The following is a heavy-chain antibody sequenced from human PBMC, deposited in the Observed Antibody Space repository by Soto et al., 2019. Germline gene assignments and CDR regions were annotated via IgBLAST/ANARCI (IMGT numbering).Heavy chain of an antibody. Sequence: GGSLRLSCAASGFTFSSYGMHWVRQAPGKGLEWVAVIWYDGSNKYYADSVKGRFTISRDNSKNTLYLQMNSLRAEDTAVYYCARDMGGRYSYAQDAFDIWGQGTMVTVSS. V-gene: IGHV3-33*01. J-gene: IGHJ3*02. CDR2: IWYDGSNK. CDR1: GFTFSSYG. D-gene: IGHD5-18*01. CDR3: ARDMGGRYSYAQDAFDI.